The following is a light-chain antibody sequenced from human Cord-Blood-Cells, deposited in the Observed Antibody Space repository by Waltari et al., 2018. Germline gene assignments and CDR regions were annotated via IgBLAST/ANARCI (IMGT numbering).Light chain of an antibody. CDR1: HSVSSN. CDR3: KQYNNWPPYT. V-gene: IGKV3-15*01. J-gene: IGKJ2*01. CDR2: SSS. Sequence: EIVMTQSPATLSVSPGERTTLSCRSSHSVSSNLAWDQQKPCPAPRLLIYSSSTRATGIPAGFSGSAYGTEVTLTISRLQSEDFAVYYCKQYNNWPPYTFGQGTKLEIK.